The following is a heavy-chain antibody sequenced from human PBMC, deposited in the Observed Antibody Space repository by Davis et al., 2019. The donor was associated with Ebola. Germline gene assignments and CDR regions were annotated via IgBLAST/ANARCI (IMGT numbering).Heavy chain of an antibody. D-gene: IGHD6-13*01. Sequence: SVKGRFTISRDNAKNSLYLQMNSLRDEDTAVYYCAKAAAAGTGVFDYWGQGTLVTVSS. CDR3: AKAAAAGTGVFDY. J-gene: IGHJ4*02. V-gene: IGHV3-48*02.